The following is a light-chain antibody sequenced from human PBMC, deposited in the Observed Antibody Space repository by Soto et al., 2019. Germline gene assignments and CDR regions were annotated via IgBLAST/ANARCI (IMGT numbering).Light chain of an antibody. CDR1: SSDVGGYNY. CDR3: SSYTSSSIWV. V-gene: IGLV2-14*01. CDR2: DVS. J-gene: IGLJ3*02. Sequence: QSVLTQPASVSGSPGQSITISCTGTSSDVGGYNYVSWYQQHPGKAPKLMIYDVSNRPSGVSNRFSGSKSGNTASLTISGLQAEDEADYYCSSYTSSSIWVFGGGTKLTVL.